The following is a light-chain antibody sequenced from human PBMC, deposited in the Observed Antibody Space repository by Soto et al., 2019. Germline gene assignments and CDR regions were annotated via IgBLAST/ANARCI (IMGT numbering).Light chain of an antibody. CDR1: QSISLF. CDR2: AAS. CDR3: HQTDSIPET. Sequence: DIQMTQSPSSLSASVGDTVTITCRASQSISLFLNWYQQKPGKAPILLIYAASSLQSGVPSRYTGNGSGTDFTLTISSLQPEEFATYYCHQTDSIPETFGQGPKVEIK. V-gene: IGKV1-39*01. J-gene: IGKJ1*01.